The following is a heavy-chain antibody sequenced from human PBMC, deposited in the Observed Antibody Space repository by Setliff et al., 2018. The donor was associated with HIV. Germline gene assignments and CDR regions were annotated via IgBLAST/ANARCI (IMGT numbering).Heavy chain of an antibody. CDR1: GFTFSDHY. J-gene: IGHJ6*03. CDR3: ARGILLWSGSYYYYYMDV. V-gene: IGHV3-72*01. D-gene: IGHD3-10*01. CDR2: TRNKVNSYTT. Sequence: GGSLRLSCAAFGFTFSDHYMDWVRQAPGKGLEWVGRTRNKVNSYTTEYAASVKGRFTISRDDSKNSLYLQMNSLKTEDTAVYYCARGILLWSGSYYYYYMDVWGKGTTVTVSS.